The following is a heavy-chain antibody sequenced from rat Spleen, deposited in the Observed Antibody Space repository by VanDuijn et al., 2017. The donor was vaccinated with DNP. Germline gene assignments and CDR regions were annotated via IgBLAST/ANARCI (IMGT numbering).Heavy chain of an antibody. J-gene: IGHJ3*01. CDR1: GITFSNYG. CDR3: ASGGPHWFAY. Sequence: EVQLVESGGGLVQPGRSLKLSCAVSGITFSNYGMHWIRQAPKKGLEWVASISYEGSSTYYGDSVKGRFTISRDNAKSTLYLQMDSLRSEDTATYYCASGGPHWFAYWGQGTLVTVSS. CDR2: ISYEGSST. V-gene: IGHV5-22*01. D-gene: IGHD1-11*01.